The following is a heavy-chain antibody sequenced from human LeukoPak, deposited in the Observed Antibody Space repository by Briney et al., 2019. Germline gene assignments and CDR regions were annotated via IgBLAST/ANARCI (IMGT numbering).Heavy chain of an antibody. J-gene: IGHJ6*03. D-gene: IGHD5/OR15-5a*01. CDR2: ISSSSSYL. Sequence: PGGSLRLSCAASGFTFSSYSMNWVRQAPGKGLEWVSSISSSSSYLYYADSVKGRFTISRDNAKNSLYLQMNSLRAEDTAVYYCARGSLHSYMDVWGKGTTVTIFS. V-gene: IGHV3-21*01. CDR1: GFTFSSYS. CDR3: ARGSLHSYMDV.